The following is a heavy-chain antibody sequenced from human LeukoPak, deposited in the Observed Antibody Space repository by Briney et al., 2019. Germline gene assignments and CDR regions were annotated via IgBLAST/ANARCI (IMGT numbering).Heavy chain of an antibody. CDR3: ARDVLRFLEWLLNWFDP. V-gene: IGHV3-30-3*01. Sequence: GRSLRLSCAASGFTFSSYAMHWVRQAPGKGLEWVAVISYDGSNKYYADSVKGRFTISRDNSKNTLYLQMNSLRAEDTAVYYCARDVLRFLEWLLNWFDPWGQGTLVTVSS. CDR2: ISYDGSNK. CDR1: GFTFSSYA. J-gene: IGHJ5*02. D-gene: IGHD3-3*01.